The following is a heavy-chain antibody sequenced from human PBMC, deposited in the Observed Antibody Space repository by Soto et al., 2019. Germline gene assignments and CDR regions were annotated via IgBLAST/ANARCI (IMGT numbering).Heavy chain of an antibody. CDR2: IYSGGST. J-gene: IGHJ4*02. V-gene: IGHV3-53*01. CDR1: GFTVSSNY. CDR3: ARGRYNWNLGYFDY. D-gene: IGHD1-7*01. Sequence: GGSLRLSCAASGFTVSSNYMSWVRQAPGKGLEWVSVIYSGGSTYYADSVKGRFTISRDNSKNTLYLQMNSLRAEDTAVYYCARGRYNWNLGYFDYWGQGTLVTVSS.